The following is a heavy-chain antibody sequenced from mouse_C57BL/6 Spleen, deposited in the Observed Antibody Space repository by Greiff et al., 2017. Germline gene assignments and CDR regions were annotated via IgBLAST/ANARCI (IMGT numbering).Heavy chain of an antibody. V-gene: IGHV8-8*01. CDR2: IWWDDDK. J-gene: IGHJ4*01. Sequence: KESGPGILQPSQTLSLTCSFSGFSLSTFGMGVGWIRQPSGKGLEWLAHIWWDDDKYYNPALKSRLTISKDTSKNQVFLKIANVDTADTATYYCARIGRAYYSNYDYAMDYWGQGTSVTVSS. D-gene: IGHD2-5*01. CDR1: GFSLSTFGMG. CDR3: ARIGRAYYSNYDYAMDY.